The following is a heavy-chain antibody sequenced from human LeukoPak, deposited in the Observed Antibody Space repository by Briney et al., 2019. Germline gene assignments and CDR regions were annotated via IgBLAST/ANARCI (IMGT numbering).Heavy chain of an antibody. CDR1: GFTFSSYA. CDR3: AKDPGVVPAHYFDY. Sequence: GGSLRLSCAASGFTFSSYAMNWVRQAPGKGLEWVSGTGSTGVSTFYADSVKGGFTVSRDNSKNTLSLQMNSLRAEDTAVYYCAKDPGVVPAHYFDYWGQGTLVTVSS. CDR2: TGSTGVST. J-gene: IGHJ4*02. V-gene: IGHV3-23*01. D-gene: IGHD2-2*01.